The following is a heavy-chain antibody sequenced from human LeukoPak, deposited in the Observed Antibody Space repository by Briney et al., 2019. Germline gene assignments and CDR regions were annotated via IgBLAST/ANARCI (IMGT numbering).Heavy chain of an antibody. CDR1: GGSISSSY. V-gene: IGHV4-4*07. CDR3: ARAGPHFDY. J-gene: IGHJ4*02. Sequence: PSETLSLTCTVSGGSISSSYWSWLRPPDGKGLEWIGRIYTSGSTDYNPSLKSRVTMSVDTSKNQFSLKLRSVTAADTAVYYCARAGPHFDYWGQGTLVTVSS. CDR2: IYTSGST.